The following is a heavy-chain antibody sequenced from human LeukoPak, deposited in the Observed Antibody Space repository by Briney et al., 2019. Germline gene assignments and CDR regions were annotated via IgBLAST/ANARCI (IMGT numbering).Heavy chain of an antibody. CDR1: GGSISSYY. CDR3: ARLGRFGEPQMGV. Sequence: TPSETLSLTCTVSGGSISSYYWSWIRQPPGKGLEWIGYIYYSGSTNYNPSLKSRVTISVDTSKNQFSLKLSSVTAADTAVYYCARLGRFGEPQMGVWGQGTTVTVSS. V-gene: IGHV4-59*08. J-gene: IGHJ6*02. CDR2: IYYSGST. D-gene: IGHD3-10*01.